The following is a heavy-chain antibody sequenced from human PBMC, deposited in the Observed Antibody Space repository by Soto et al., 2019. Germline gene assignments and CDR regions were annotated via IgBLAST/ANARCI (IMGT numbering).Heavy chain of an antibody. Sequence: GGSLRLSCAASGFTFSSYGMHWVRQAPGKGLEWVAVIWYDGSNKYYADSVKGRFTISRDNSKNTLYLQMNSLRAEDTAVYYCARVHWYYDFWSGYRRPPDYYYGMDVWGQGTTVTVSS. J-gene: IGHJ6*02. CDR2: IWYDGSNK. CDR1: GFTFSSYG. D-gene: IGHD3-3*01. V-gene: IGHV3-33*01. CDR3: ARVHWYYDFWSGYRRPPDYYYGMDV.